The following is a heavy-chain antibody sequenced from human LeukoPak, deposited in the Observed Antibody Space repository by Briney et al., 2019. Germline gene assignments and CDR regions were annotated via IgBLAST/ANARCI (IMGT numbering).Heavy chain of an antibody. CDR1: GFTFSSYA. Sequence: GGSLRLSCAASGFTFSSYAMSWVRQAPGKGLEWVSAISGSGGSTYYADSVKGRFTISRDNSKNTLYLQMNSLRAEDTAVYYCARRYYDILTGPYGPFDYWGQGTLVTVSS. J-gene: IGHJ4*02. CDR2: ISGSGGST. V-gene: IGHV3-23*01. D-gene: IGHD3-9*01. CDR3: ARRYYDILTGPYGPFDY.